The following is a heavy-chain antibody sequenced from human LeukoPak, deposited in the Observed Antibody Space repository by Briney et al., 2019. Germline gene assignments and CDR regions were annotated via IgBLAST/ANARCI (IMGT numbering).Heavy chain of an antibody. CDR3: AMERLVRGVVLGDDPFDI. D-gene: IGHD3-10*01. J-gene: IGHJ3*02. Sequence: PGGSLRLSCAASGFTFSSYAMSWVRQAPGKGLEWVSAISGSGGSTYYADSVKGRFTISRDNSKNTLYLQMNSLRPEDMALYYCAMERLVRGVVLGDDPFDIWGQGTMVTVSS. CDR2: ISGSGGST. CDR1: GFTFSSYA. V-gene: IGHV3-23*01.